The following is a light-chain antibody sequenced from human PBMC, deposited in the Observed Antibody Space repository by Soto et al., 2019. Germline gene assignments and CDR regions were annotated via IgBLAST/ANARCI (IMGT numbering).Light chain of an antibody. CDR2: EVS. V-gene: IGLV2-14*01. CDR3: SSDTGSIYV. CDR1: SSDVGGYNY. Sequence: QSALTQPASVSGSPGQSITISCTGTSSDVGGYNYVSWYQQHPGKAPKVMIYEVSNRPSGVSSRFSGSKSGNTASLTISGLQAEDEADYYCSSDTGSIYVFGTGTKVTVL. J-gene: IGLJ1*01.